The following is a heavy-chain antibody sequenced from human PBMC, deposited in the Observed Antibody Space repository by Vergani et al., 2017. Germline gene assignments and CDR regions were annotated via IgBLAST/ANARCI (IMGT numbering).Heavy chain of an antibody. J-gene: IGHJ6*02. V-gene: IGHV1-69-2*01. CDR2: VDPEDGET. Sequence: EVQLVQSGAEVKKPGATMKISCKVSGYTFTDHYMHWVKQAPGKGLEWMGLVDPEDGETIYAEKFKGRVTIAADTSTDTAHLELSSLRSEDTAVYYGATPQTVTTRGMEVWGQGTTVIVSS. CDR1: GYTFTDHY. CDR3: ATPQTVTTRGMEV. D-gene: IGHD4-17*01.